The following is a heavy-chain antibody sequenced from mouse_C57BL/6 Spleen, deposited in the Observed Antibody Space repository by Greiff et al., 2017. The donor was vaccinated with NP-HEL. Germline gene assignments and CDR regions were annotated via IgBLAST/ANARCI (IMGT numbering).Heavy chain of an antibody. Sequence: EVQLQQSGPELVKPGASVKISCKASGYSFTDYNMNWVKQSNGKSLEWIGVINPNYGTTSYNQKFKGKATLTVEQSTSTANMQRNSLTSEDSAVDCVARRGYGNALAYWGQGTLVTVSA. CDR1: GYSFTDYN. CDR3: ARRGYGNALAY. J-gene: IGHJ3*01. CDR2: INPNYGTT. V-gene: IGHV1-39*01. D-gene: IGHD2-1*01.